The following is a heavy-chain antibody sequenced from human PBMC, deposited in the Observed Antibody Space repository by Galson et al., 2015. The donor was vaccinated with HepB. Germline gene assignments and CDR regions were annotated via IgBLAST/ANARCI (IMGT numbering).Heavy chain of an antibody. CDR1: GGTFSSYA. J-gene: IGHJ6*03. D-gene: IGHD5-12*01. V-gene: IGHV1-69*10. CDR3: ARVPGYSARTSAREYYYYYMDV. CDR2: IIPILGIA. Sequence: SVKVSCKASGGTFSSYAISWVRQAPGQGLEWMGGIIPILGIANYAQKFQGRVTITADKSTSTAYMELSSLRSEDTAVYYCARVPGYSARTSAREYYYYYMDVWGKGTTVTVSS.